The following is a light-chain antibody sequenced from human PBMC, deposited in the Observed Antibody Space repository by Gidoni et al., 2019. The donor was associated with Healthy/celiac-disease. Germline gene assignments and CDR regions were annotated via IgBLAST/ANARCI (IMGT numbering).Light chain of an antibody. CDR2: LGS. J-gene: IGKJ5*01. V-gene: IGKV2-28*01. CDR1: QSLLHSNGYTY. Sequence: DIVMTQSPLSPPVTPGEPASISCTSSQSLLHSNGYTYLDWYLQKPGQSPQLLIYLGSNRASGVPDRFSGSGSGSDFPLKISRVEAEDVGVYYCMQALQTSITFGQGTRLEIK. CDR3: MQALQTSIT.